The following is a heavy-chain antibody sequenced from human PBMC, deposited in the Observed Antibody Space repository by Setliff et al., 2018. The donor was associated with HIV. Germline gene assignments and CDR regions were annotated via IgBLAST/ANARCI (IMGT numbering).Heavy chain of an antibody. D-gene: IGHD3-3*01. CDR1: GGSINNYF. J-gene: IGHJ3*02. Sequence: SEPLSLTCTVSGGSINNYFWSWIRQSPGRGLEWIGYIYYSGETNYNPSLKSRVTFSVDTSKNQFSLKLGSVTAADSAVYYCARDYYNFQDMWGQGTMVTVSS. CDR3: ARDYYNFQDM. CDR2: IYYSGET. V-gene: IGHV4-59*01.